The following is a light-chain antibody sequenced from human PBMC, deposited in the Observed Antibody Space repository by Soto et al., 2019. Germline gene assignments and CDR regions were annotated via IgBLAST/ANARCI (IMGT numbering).Light chain of an antibody. CDR2: DIS. J-gene: IGKJ1*01. CDR1: QSVSRCY. Sequence: EIVLTQSPSTLSLSPGERGTLSCRASQSVSRCYLAWYQQKPGPPPRLVIDDISTKATGAPTRSGGSGSTKYFPPISSMLEHEYFAVYYYQHYGSSGTFGQGTKVDIK. V-gene: IGKV3-20*01. CDR3: QHYGSSGT.